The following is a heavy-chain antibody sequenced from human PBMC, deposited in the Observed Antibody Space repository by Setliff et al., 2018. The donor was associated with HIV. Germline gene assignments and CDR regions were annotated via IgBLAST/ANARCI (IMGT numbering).Heavy chain of an antibody. V-gene: IGHV1-3*01. Sequence: ASVKVSCKASGYTFTTYSLHWVRQAPGQSLEWMGWINVGNGDTKYSRELQGRIIITRDTSANTAYMELSSLRFDDTAVYFCARRALLAAFDFDHWGHGTLVTVS. CDR3: ARRALLAAFDFDH. CDR1: GYTFTTYS. CDR2: INVGNGDT. J-gene: IGHJ4*01. D-gene: IGHD3-10*01.